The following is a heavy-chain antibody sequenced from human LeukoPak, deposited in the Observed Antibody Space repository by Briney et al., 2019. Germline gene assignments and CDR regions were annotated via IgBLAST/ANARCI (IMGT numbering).Heavy chain of an antibody. V-gene: IGHV1-18*01. CDR3: ARDQGLDIFDENGHFDI. Sequence: ASVKVSCKTSGYTFTNYVISWVRQATGQGLEWNGWVRPYNGATKYIESLQGGVSMTTDRSSSTSYLDLNNMRSDDTALYFCARDQGLDIFDENGHFDIWGQGTLVTVSS. D-gene: IGHD3/OR15-3a*01. CDR1: GYTFTNYV. J-gene: IGHJ4*02. CDR2: VRPYNGAT.